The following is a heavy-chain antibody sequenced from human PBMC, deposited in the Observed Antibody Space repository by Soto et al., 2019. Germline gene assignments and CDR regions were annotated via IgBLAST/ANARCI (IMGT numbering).Heavy chain of an antibody. CDR1: GYTFTSYY. Sequence: VKVSCKESGYTFTSYYMHWVRQAPAQGLEWMEIINPSGCSTSYAQKFQGRVTMTRDTSTSTVYMGLSSLRSEDTAVYFCSRGESHRSSFDYWGQGTLVTVSS. CDR3: SRGESHRSSFDY. CDR2: INPSGCST. V-gene: IGHV1-46*03. J-gene: IGHJ5*01. D-gene: IGHD6-19*01.